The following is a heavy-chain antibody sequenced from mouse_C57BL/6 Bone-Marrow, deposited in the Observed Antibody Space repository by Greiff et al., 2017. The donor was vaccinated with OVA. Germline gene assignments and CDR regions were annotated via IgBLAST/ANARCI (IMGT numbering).Heavy chain of an antibody. CDR3: TRGCGNCYAMDY. Sequence: QVQLQQSGPELVRPGASVTLSCKASGYTFTDYEMHWVKQTPVHGLEWIGAIDPETGGTAYNQKFKGKAILTADKSSSTAYMVLRSLTSEDSAVYCCTRGCGNCYAMDYWDRGPSVTVSS. D-gene: IGHD2-1*01. CDR2: IDPETGGT. J-gene: IGHJ4*01. CDR1: GYTFTDYE. V-gene: IGHV1-15*01.